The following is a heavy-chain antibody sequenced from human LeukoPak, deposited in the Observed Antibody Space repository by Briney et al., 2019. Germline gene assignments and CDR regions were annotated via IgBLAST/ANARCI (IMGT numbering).Heavy chain of an antibody. J-gene: IGHJ6*03. V-gene: IGHV3-48*03. Sequence: GGSLRLSCAASGFTFSSYEMNWVRQAPGEGLEWVSYISSSGSTIYYADSVKGRFTISRDNAKNSLYLQMNSLRAEDTAVYYCARDAPYSSSWYEVYYYMDVWGKGTTVTISS. CDR3: ARDAPYSSSWYEVYYYMDV. CDR1: GFTFSSYE. D-gene: IGHD6-13*01. CDR2: ISSSGSTI.